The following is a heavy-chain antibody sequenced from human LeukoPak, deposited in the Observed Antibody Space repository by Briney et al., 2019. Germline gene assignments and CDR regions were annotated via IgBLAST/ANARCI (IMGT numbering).Heavy chain of an antibody. D-gene: IGHD3-9*01. CDR1: GFSLSTRGVG. J-gene: IGHJ4*02. CDR3: AHRFLLTGYYGIFDY. CDR2: NYWDVDK. V-gene: IGHV2-5*02. Sequence: SGPTLVKPTQTLTLTCTFSGFSLSTRGVGVGWIRQPPGKALERLALNYWDVDKRYSPSLVGRLTITKDTSANQVVLTMTNIDPVDTATHYCAHRFLLTGYYGIFDYWGQGALVTVSS.